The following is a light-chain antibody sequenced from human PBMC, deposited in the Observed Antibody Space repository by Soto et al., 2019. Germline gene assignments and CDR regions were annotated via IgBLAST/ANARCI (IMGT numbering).Light chain of an antibody. CDR3: CSYATSSTYV. CDR1: SSDVGSYNL. CDR2: EDT. V-gene: IGLV2-23*01. J-gene: IGLJ1*01. Sequence: QSVLTQPASVSGSPGQSIAISCTGTSSDVGSYNLVSWYQQHPGKAPKLMIYEDTKRPSGVSDRFSGFKSGNTASLTISGLQAEDEADYYCCSYATSSTYVFGTGTKLTVL.